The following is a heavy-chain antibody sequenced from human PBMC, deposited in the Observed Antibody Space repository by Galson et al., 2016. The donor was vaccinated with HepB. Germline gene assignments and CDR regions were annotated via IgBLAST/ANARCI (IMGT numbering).Heavy chain of an antibody. J-gene: IGHJ4*02. CDR3: ARVLGFTMVRGVLDY. V-gene: IGHV4-61*08. CDR2: FYSSENT. Sequence: ETLSLTCTVSGGSVSSGGYFWSWIRQPPGKGLEWIGYFYSSENTNYNPSLRSRVTISGDTSRNQFSLKLTSVTADDTATYYCARVLGFTMVRGVLDYWGQGTPVTVSS. CDR1: GGSVSSGGYF. D-gene: IGHD3-10*01.